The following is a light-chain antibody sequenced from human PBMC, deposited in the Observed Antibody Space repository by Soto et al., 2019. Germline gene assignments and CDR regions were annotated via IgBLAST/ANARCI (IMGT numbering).Light chain of an antibody. Sequence: QSVLTQPPSVSEAPRQRVTISCSGSSSNIGNNAVNWYQQLPGQAPKIVIYYDDLLTSGVSDRFSGSKSGISASLAISDLQSDDEADYYRATWDDSLNDEVFGPGTKVTVL. V-gene: IGLV1-36*01. CDR2: YDD. J-gene: IGLJ1*01. CDR1: SSNIGNNA. CDR3: ATWDDSLNDEV.